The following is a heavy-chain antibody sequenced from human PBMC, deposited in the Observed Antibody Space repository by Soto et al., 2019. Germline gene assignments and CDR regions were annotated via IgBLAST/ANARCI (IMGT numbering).Heavy chain of an antibody. D-gene: IGHD4-17*01. V-gene: IGHV3-48*01. CDR2: ISSSSSTI. CDR3: ARGVDYGDPEGGNWFDP. CDR1: GFTFSSYS. J-gene: IGHJ5*02. Sequence: GGSLRLSCAASGFTFSSYSMNWVRQAPGKGLEWVSYISSSSSTIYYADSVKGRFTISRDNAKNSLYLQMNSLRAEDTAVYYCARGVDYGDPEGGNWFDPWGQGTLVTVSS.